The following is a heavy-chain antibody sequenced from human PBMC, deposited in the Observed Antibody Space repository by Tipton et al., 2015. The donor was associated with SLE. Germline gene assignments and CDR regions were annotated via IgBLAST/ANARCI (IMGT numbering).Heavy chain of an antibody. CDR2: ISNNGGNP. CDR3: ARRPTSNAYAY. D-gene: IGHD2-2*01. CDR1: GFDFSSYS. J-gene: IGHJ4*02. V-gene: IGHV3-64*01. Sequence: SLRLSCAASGFDFSSYSMHWVRQTPGKGLEYGSAISNNGGNPYYANSVKGRFTISRDDSKNMLYLQMGSLRDEDMGVYYCARRPTSNAYAYCSRGTLVTVSS.